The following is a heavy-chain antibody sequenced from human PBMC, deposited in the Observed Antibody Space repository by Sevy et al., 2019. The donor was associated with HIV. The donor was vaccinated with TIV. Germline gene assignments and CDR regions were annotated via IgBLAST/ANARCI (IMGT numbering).Heavy chain of an antibody. CDR3: AKHYIHDIADGWYFDL. CDR1: GGSISSSN. V-gene: IGHV3-23*01. Sequence: ETLSLTCAVSGGSISSSNWWSWVRQAPGKGLEGKGLEWVSTISGGGGGTYYADSVRGRFTISRDNSKNTLYLQVNSLRVEDTAVSYCAKHYIHDIADGWYFDLWGRGTLVTVSS. D-gene: IGHD6-13*01. J-gene: IGHJ2*01. CDR2: ISGGGGGT.